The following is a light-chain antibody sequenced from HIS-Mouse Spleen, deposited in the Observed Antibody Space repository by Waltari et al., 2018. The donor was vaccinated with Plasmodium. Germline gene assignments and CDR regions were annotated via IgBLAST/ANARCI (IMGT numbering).Light chain of an antibody. V-gene: IGLV3-1*01. Sequence: SYELTQPPSVSVSPGQTASITCSGDKLGDKYACWYQQKPGQSPVLVIYQDSKRPSGIPERLSGSNSGNTATLTISGTRAMDEADYYCQAWDSSTAVFGGGTKLTVL. CDR2: QDS. CDR1: KLGDKY. J-gene: IGLJ3*02. CDR3: QAWDSSTAV.